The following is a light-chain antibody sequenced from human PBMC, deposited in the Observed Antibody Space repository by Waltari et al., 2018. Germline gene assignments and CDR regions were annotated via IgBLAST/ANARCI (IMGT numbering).Light chain of an antibody. Sequence: DIQMTQSPSTLSASVGDRVTITCRASQSVGSWLAWYQQKPGKAPKLLIYQASNLESGVPSRFSGSASGTEFTLTISSLQPDDFATYSCQQYSSYSTFGQGTQLQI. J-gene: IGKJ2*01. CDR1: QSVGSW. CDR3: QQYSSYST. CDR2: QAS. V-gene: IGKV1-5*03.